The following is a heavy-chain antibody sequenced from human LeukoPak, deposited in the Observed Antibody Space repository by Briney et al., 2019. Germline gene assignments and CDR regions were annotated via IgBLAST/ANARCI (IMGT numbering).Heavy chain of an antibody. CDR1: GGSFSGYY. Sequence: SETLSLTCAVYGGSFSGYYWSWIRQPPGKGLEWIGEINHSGSTNYNPSLKSRVTISVDTSKNQFPLKLSSVTAADTAVYYCARAPSGYYDSSGYYLYYFDDWGQGTLVTVSS. CDR2: INHSGST. D-gene: IGHD3-22*01. V-gene: IGHV4-34*01. CDR3: ARAPSGYYDSSGYYLYYFDD. J-gene: IGHJ4*02.